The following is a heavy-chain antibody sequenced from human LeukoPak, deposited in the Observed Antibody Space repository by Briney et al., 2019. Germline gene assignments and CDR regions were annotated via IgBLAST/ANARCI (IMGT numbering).Heavy chain of an antibody. CDR2: INQGGSRL. CDR1: GLTFGSHW. CDR3: ARLKYNVTMLDY. D-gene: IGHD1-1*01. Sequence: GGSLRLSCAGSGLTFGSHWMSWVRQAPGKGLEWVASINQGGSRLHYLDSVTGRFIISRDDAQNSLFLQMTRLRVDDTAVHYCARLKYNVTMLDYWGQGTLVSVSS. J-gene: IGHJ4*02. V-gene: IGHV3-7*01.